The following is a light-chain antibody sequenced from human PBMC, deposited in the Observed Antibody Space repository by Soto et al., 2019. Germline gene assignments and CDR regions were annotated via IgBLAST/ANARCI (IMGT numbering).Light chain of an antibody. CDR2: DAS. CDR1: QSISNW. V-gene: IGKV1-5*01. Sequence: DIQMTQSPSTLSASVGDRVTITCRASQSISNWLAWYQQKPGKAPKLLIYDASTLESGVPSRFSGSGYGTEFTLTISSLQSEDFAVYYCQQYNNWPPLTFGGGTKVEIK. CDR3: QQYNNWPPLT. J-gene: IGKJ4*01.